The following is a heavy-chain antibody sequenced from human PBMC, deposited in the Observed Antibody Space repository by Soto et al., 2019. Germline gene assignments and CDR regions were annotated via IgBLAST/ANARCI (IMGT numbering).Heavy chain of an antibody. CDR3: ARGGITAVRNYYFDH. Sequence: SETLSLTCKVSGDSISSSEWWSWVRQPPGKGLEWIAEIHHSGPTNYNPSLQSRVTITVDKSKNQISLRLSTVTAADTAVYYCARGGITAVRNYYFDHWGQGTLVTVSS. V-gene: IGHV4-4*02. CDR2: IHHSGPT. CDR1: GDSISSSEW. D-gene: IGHD1-20*01. J-gene: IGHJ4*02.